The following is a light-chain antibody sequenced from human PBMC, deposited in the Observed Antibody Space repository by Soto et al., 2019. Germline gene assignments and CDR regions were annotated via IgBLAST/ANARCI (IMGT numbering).Light chain of an antibody. CDR1: SSDVGAYKY. CDR2: EVS. V-gene: IGLV2-14*01. J-gene: IGLJ1*01. CDR3: SSYSSSSTLFV. Sequence: QSALTQPASVSGSPGQSITISCTGTSSDVGAYKYVSWYQQHPGKAPKVMIYEVSNRPSGVSNRCSGSKSGNTASLTISGLQAEDEADYFCSSYSSSSTLFVFGTGTKVTVL.